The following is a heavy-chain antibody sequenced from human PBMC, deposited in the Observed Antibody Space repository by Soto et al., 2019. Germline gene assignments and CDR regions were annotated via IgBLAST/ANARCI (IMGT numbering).Heavy chain of an antibody. Sequence: CLRLSCAVSGFPLEKYGMNWVRRAPGKGLEGVSSISFSGDYIYYADSVKGRFTISRDNARSALYLQMNRLGGDDTALYFCAQATYNWHHEYWGQRTQVTVSS. J-gene: IGHJ4*02. CDR1: GFPLEKYG. CDR3: AQATYNWHHEY. CDR2: ISFSGDYI. D-gene: IGHD1-20*01. V-gene: IGHV3-21*01.